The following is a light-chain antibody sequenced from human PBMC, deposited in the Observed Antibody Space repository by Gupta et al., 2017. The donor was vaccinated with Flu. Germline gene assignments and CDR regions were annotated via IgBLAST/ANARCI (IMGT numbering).Light chain of an antibody. CDR1: QGISDD. CDR3: EQYNSYPCT. CDR2: AAS. Sequence: DIQMTQSPSSLSASQGDRVTITCRASQGISDDLGWYQQKPGKAPKRLIYAASSLQGGVPSRFSGSGSGTEFTLTISSLQPEDFAAYYCEQYNSYPCTFGQGTKVEIK. J-gene: IGKJ1*01. V-gene: IGKV1-17*01.